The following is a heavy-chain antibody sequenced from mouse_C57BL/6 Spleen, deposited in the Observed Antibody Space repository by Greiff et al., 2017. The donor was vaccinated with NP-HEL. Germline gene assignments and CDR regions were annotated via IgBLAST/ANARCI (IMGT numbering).Heavy chain of an antibody. Sequence: VKLQESGAELVKPGASVKISCKASGYAFSSYWMNWVKQRPGKGLEWIGQIYPGDGDTNYNGKFKGKATLTADKSSSTAYMQLSSLTSEDSAVYFCARPDGYYDYYAMDYWGQGTSVTVSS. CDR2: IYPGDGDT. J-gene: IGHJ4*01. CDR1: GYAFSSYW. CDR3: ARPDGYYDYYAMDY. D-gene: IGHD2-3*01. V-gene: IGHV1-80*01.